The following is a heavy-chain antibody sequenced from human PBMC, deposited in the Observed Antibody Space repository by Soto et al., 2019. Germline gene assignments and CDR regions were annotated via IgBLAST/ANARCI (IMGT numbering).Heavy chain of an antibody. CDR1: GGSISSCCYY. D-gene: IGHD4-17*01. J-gene: IGHJ4*02. CDR2: IYYGGST. CDR3: ARNIMTREDY. Sequence: SETLSLTCTVSGGSISSCCYYWSWIRQHPGKGLEWIGYIYYGGSTYYNPSLKSRVTISVDTSKNQFSLKLSSVTAADTAVYYCARNIMTREDYWGQGTLVTVSS. V-gene: IGHV4-31*03.